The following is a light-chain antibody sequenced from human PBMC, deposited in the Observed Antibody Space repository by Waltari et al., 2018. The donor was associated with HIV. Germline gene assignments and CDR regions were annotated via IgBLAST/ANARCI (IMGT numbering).Light chain of an antibody. CDR1: RGDVPTYNL. J-gene: IGLJ2*01. CDR2: EVY. V-gene: IGLV2-18*01. CDR3: ALYTTRNII. Sequence: QSSLTQPPSVSGFPVQSVTISCTGFRGDVPTYNLVSWYQQPPNTAPKLILYEVYTRPSGVPDRFSGSQSGDMASLTVSGLQTEDEADYYCALYTTRNIIFGGGTNLVVL.